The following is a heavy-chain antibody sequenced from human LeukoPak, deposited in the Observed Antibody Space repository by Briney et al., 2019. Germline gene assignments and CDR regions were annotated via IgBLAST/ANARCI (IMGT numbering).Heavy chain of an antibody. D-gene: IGHD4-23*01. J-gene: IGHJ4*02. CDR1: GYSISSGYY. Sequence: PSETLSLTCTVSGYSISSGYYWGWIRQPPGKGLEWIGSIYHSGSTYYNPSLKSRVTISVDTSKNQFSLKLSSVTAADTAVHYCASVATVVTGASDYWGQGTLVTVSS. CDR2: IYHSGST. CDR3: ASVATVVTGASDY. V-gene: IGHV4-38-2*02.